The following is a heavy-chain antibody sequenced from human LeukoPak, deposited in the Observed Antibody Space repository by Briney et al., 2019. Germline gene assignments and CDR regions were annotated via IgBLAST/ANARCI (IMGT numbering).Heavy chain of an antibody. CDR3: ARGESYYYDSSGYYVGGY. D-gene: IGHD3-22*01. Sequence: ASVKVSCKTSGYTFSNYIIIWVRQAPGQGLEWMGWINPYSGNTNYAPRLQGRATLTTDTSTTTAYMELRSLRSDDTALYYCARGESYYYDSSGYYVGGYWGQGTLVTVSS. CDR1: GYTFSNYI. V-gene: IGHV1-18*01. CDR2: INPYSGNT. J-gene: IGHJ4*02.